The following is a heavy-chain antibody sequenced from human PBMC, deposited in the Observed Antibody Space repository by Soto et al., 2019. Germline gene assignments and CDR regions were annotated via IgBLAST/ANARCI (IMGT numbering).Heavy chain of an antibody. CDR1: GFTFSTYG. D-gene: IGHD3-10*01. CDR2: IWSDGSNK. Sequence: QVQLVESGGGVVQPGRSLRLSCAASGFTFSTYGMYWVRQAPGKGLEWVAVIWSDGSNKQYADSVKGRFTISRDNSNNTLYLQMNSLRAEDTAAYYCARVLIKTSYYYYYGMDLWGQGTTVTVSS. J-gene: IGHJ6*02. CDR3: ARVLIKTSYYYYYGMDL. V-gene: IGHV3-33*01.